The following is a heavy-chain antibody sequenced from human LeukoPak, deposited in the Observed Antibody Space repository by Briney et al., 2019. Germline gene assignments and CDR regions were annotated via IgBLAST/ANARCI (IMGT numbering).Heavy chain of an antibody. J-gene: IGHJ4*02. CDR1: GGSISSGSYY. V-gene: IGHV4-61*02. CDR3: AREFLLGMATSDY. D-gene: IGHD5-24*01. CDR2: IYTSGST. Sequence: PSQTLSLTCTVSGGSISSGSYYWSWIRQPAGKGLEWIGRIYTSGSTNYNPSLKSRVTISVDTSKNQFSLKLSSVTAADTAVYYCAREFLLGMATSDYWGQGTLVTVSS.